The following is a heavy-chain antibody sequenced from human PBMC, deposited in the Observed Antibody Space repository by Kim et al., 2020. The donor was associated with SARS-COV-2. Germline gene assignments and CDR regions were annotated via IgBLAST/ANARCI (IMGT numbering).Heavy chain of an antibody. CDR3: ARSHYHRYFDY. V-gene: IGHV4-34*01. Sequence: SETLSLTCAVYGGSFSGYYWSWIRQPPGKGLEWIGEINHSGSTNYNPSLKSRVTISVDTSKNQFSLKLSSVTAADTAVYYCARSHYHRYFDYWGQGTLVTVSS. D-gene: IGHD3-9*01. J-gene: IGHJ4*02. CDR1: GGSFSGYY. CDR2: INHSGST.